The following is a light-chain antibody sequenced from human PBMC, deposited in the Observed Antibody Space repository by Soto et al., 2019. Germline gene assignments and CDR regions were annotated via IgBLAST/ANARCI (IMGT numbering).Light chain of an antibody. CDR2: DAS. J-gene: IGKJ1*01. Sequence: EIVLTQSPATLSLSPGERATLSCRASQSVSSYLAWYQQKPGQAPRLLIYDASNRATGIPARFSGSGSGTDFTLTISSLAPEDFAVYYCQQRSNWRTWTFGQGTKVEIK. V-gene: IGKV3-11*01. CDR1: QSVSSY. CDR3: QQRSNWRTWT.